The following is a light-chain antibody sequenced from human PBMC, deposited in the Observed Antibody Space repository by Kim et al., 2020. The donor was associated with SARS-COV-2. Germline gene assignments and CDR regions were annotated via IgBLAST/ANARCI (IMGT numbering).Light chain of an antibody. Sequence: APGERPTLTCRARRGVSSNDLAWYQQKPGQAPRLLIYGASSRATGIPDRFSGSGSGTDFTLTITRLEPEDFAVYYCQQYSSSPATFGQGTKVDIK. CDR3: QQYSSSPAT. J-gene: IGKJ1*01. V-gene: IGKV3-20*01. CDR1: RGVSSND. CDR2: GAS.